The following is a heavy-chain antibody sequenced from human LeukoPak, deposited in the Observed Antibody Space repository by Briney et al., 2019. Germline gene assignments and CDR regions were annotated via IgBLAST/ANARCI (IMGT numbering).Heavy chain of an antibody. CDR2: ISAYNGNT. D-gene: IGHD6-13*01. Sequence: ASVKVSCQASGYTFTSYGISWVRQAPAQGLEWMGWISAYNGNTNYAQKLQGRVTMTTDTSTSTAYMELRSLRSDDTAVYYCARGIAAAGTGDYWGQGTLVTVSS. CDR3: ARGIAAAGTGDY. V-gene: IGHV1-18*01. CDR1: GYTFTSYG. J-gene: IGHJ4*02.